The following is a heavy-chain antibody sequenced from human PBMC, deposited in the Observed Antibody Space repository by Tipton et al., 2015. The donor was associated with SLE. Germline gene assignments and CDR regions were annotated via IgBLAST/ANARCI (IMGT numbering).Heavy chain of an antibody. CDR1: GYSINSGYH. Sequence: TLSLTCAVSGYSINSGYHWGWIRQPPGKGLEWIGRIYHSGTTFYNPSLYSRVTISVDTSNNQFSLNLSSVTAADTAVYYCARDALRLIGNPSWYFDLWGRGTLVTVSS. J-gene: IGHJ2*01. CDR3: ARDALRLIGNPSWYFDL. CDR2: IYHSGTT. V-gene: IGHV4-38-2*02. D-gene: IGHD4-23*01.